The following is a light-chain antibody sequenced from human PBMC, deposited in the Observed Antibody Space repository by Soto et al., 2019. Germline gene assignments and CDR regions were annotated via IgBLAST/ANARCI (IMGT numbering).Light chain of an antibody. Sequence: QSVLTQPPSVSGAPGQRVTISCTGSSSNFGAGFGVHWYQQLPGTAPKLLIYDTSNRPSGVPDRFSGSKSGTSASLAITGLQAEDEADYYCCSYAGTYTGVFGTGTKVTV. CDR3: CSYAGTYTGV. CDR1: SSNFGAGFG. CDR2: DTS. J-gene: IGLJ1*01. V-gene: IGLV1-40*01.